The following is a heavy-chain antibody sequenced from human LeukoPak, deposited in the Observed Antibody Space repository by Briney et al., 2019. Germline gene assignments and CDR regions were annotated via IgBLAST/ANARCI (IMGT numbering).Heavy chain of an antibody. CDR1: GYTFTSYY. CDR2: ISAYNGNT. Sequence: ASVKVSCKASGYTFTSYYMHWVRQAPGQGLEWMGWISAYNGNTNYAQKLQGRVTMTTDTSTSTAYMELRSLRSDDTAVYYCARARYDILTGYYPFDYWGQGTLVTVSS. CDR3: ARARYDILTGYYPFDY. D-gene: IGHD3-9*01. V-gene: IGHV1-18*04. J-gene: IGHJ4*02.